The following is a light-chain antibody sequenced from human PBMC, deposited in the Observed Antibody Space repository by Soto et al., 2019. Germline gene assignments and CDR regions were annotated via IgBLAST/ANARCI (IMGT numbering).Light chain of an antibody. V-gene: IGLV2-14*03. CDR1: SSDVGGYNY. Sequence: QSALTQPASVSGSPGQSITISCTGTSSDVGGYNYVSWYQQHPDKATQLMIFDVSNRPSGISDRFSGSKSGNTASLTISWLQAEDEADYYCSSYTSTNTLVFGGGPKVTVL. CDR2: DVS. CDR3: SSYTSTNTLV. J-gene: IGLJ2*01.